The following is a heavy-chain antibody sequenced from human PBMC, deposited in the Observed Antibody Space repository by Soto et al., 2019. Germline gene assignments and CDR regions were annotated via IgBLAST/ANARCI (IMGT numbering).Heavy chain of an antibody. V-gene: IGHV3-48*01. CDR2: ISSSSSSI. J-gene: IGHJ4*02. CDR1: GFTFSSYI. Sequence: PGGSLRLSCAASGFTFSSYIMNWVRQAPGQGQEWVSYISSSSSSIYYADSVKGRFTISRDNAKNSLYLQMSSLRAADTAVYYCARVPFYYWGQGTLVTVSS. CDR3: ARVPFYY.